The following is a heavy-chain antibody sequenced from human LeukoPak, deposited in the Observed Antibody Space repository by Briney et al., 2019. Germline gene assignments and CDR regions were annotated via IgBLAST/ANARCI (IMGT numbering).Heavy chain of an antibody. Sequence: GASVKVSCKASGYTFTSYGISWVRQAPGQGLEWMGWISAYNGNTNYAQKLQGRVTMTTDTSTGTAYMELRSLRSDDTAVYYCARDTSSSWYVGIFQHWGQGTLVTVSS. V-gene: IGHV1-18*01. CDR3: ARDTSSSWYVGIFQH. CDR2: ISAYNGNT. CDR1: GYTFTSYG. D-gene: IGHD6-13*01. J-gene: IGHJ1*01.